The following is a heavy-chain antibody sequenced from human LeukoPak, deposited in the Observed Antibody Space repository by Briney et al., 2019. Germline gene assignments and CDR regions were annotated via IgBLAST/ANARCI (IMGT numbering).Heavy chain of an antibody. D-gene: IGHD3-22*01. CDR1: GYTFTGYY. Sequence: ASVKVSCKASGYTFTGYYMHWVRQAPGQGLEWMGWINPNSGGTNYAQKFQGRVTMTRDTSISTAYMELSRLRSDDTAVYYCARGVVVIGGEAFDIWGQGTMVTVSS. CDR3: ARGVVVIGGEAFDI. V-gene: IGHV1-2*02. J-gene: IGHJ3*02. CDR2: INPNSGGT.